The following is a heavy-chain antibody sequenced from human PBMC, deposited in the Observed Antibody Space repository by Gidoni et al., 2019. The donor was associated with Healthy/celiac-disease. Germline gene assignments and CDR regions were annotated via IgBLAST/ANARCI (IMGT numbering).Heavy chain of an antibody. J-gene: IGHJ4*02. V-gene: IGHV4-61*01. Sequence: LSLTCTVSGGSVSSGSYYWSWIRQPPGKGLEWIGYIYYSGSTNYNPSLKSRVTISVDTSKNQFSLKLSSVTAADTAVYYCARNAAVHYYDSWGQGTLVTVSS. CDR2: IYYSGST. CDR3: ARNAAVHYYDS. D-gene: IGHD3-10*01. CDR1: GGSVSSGSYY.